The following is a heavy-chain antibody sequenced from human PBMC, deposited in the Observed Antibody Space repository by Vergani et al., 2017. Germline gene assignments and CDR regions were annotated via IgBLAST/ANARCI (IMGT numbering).Heavy chain of an antibody. CDR2: IKSDVSIT. J-gene: IGHJ5*01. Sequence: EVQLVESGGGLIHTGGSLRLSCEGSGFSFSGYWMHWVRQSPEKGLVWVSRIKSDVSITNYADSVKSRFTISRDNAKNTLYLEMNSLRGDDTAIYYCVRARCSGPCFMSNWFDSWGQGTLVTVSS. D-gene: IGHD5-12*01. V-gene: IGHV3-74*01. CDR3: VRARCSGPCFMSNWFDS. CDR1: GFSFSGYW.